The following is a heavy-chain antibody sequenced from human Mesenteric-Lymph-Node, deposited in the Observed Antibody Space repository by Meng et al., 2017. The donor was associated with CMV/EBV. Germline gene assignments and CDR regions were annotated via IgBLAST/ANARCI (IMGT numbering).Heavy chain of an antibody. CDR3: ARGTFLEWLSSGLDPIEY. V-gene: IGHV3-30*03. CDR2: ISEDGSKR. CDR1: GFTFSNFG. D-gene: IGHD3-3*01. J-gene: IGHJ4*02. Sequence: GGSLRLSCAGSGFTFSNFGMHWVRQGPGKGLEWVAVISEDGSKRYYADSVKGRFTISRDKSKNTVYLQMSSLRAEDTAVYYCARGTFLEWLSSGLDPIEYWGQGTLVTVSS.